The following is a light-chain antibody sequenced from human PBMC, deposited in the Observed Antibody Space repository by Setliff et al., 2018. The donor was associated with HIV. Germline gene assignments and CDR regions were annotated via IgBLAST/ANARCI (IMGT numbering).Light chain of an antibody. CDR2: DVT. J-gene: IGLJ1*01. CDR3: CSYAGSRIFYV. V-gene: IGLV2-11*01. CDR1: SSDAGDYNF. Sequence: QSALTQPRSVSGSPGQSVTIACTGTSSDAGDYNFVSWYQLHPGKAPKLIIYDVTKRPSGVPDRFSGSKSGNTASLTISGLQAEDEADYYCCSYAGSRIFYVFGTGTKVTVL.